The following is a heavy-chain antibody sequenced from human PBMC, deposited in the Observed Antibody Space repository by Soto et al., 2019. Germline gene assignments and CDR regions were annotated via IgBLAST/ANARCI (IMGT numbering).Heavy chain of an antibody. J-gene: IGHJ6*02. V-gene: IGHV5-51*01. CDR3: ARQGFWSGYSDYYYSMAL. Sequence: GESLKISCKGSGYSFTSYWIGWVRQMPGKGLEWMGIIYPGDSDTRYSPSFQGQVTISADKSISTAYLQWSSLKASDTAMYYCARQGFWSGYSDYYYSMALCGHETTLTAAS. D-gene: IGHD3-3*01. CDR1: GYSFTSYW. CDR2: IYPGDSDT.